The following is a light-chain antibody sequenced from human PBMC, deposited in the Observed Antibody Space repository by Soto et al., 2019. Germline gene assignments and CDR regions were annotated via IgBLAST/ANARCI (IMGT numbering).Light chain of an antibody. V-gene: IGLV2-14*01. J-gene: IGLJ1*01. CDR1: SSDVGSYNY. CDR3: SSYTTRTTLYV. CDR2: EVS. Sequence: LTHPASVSGSPGQSITISCTGTSSDVGSYNYVSWYQLHPGKAPKLMIYEVSNRPSGVSNRFSGSKSGDTASLTISGLQAEDEADYYCSSYTTRTTLYVFGTGTKVTVL.